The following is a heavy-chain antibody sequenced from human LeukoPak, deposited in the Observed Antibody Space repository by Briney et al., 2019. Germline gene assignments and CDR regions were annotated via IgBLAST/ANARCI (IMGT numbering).Heavy chain of an antibody. D-gene: IGHD3-10*01. Sequence: SETLSLTCTVSGYSISSGYYWGWIRQPPGKGLEWIGSIYHSGSTYYNPSLKSRVTISVDTSKNQFSLKLSSVTAADTAVYYCVRTAGSYYNELDYWGQGTLVTVSS. V-gene: IGHV4-38-2*02. CDR1: GYSISSGYY. CDR3: VRTAGSYYNELDY. CDR2: IYHSGST. J-gene: IGHJ4*02.